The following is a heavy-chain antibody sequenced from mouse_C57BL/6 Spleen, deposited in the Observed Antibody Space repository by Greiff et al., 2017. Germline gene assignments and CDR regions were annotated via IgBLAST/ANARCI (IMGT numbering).Heavy chain of an antibody. CDR1: GFSLTSYG. J-gene: IGHJ4*01. CDR3: AKLQLGREYAMDY. D-gene: IGHD4-1*02. V-gene: IGHV2-9*01. CDR2: IWGGGST. Sequence: VKVVESGPGLVAPSQSLSITCTVSGFSLTSYGVDWVRQPPGKGLEWLGVIWGGGSTNYNSALMSRLSISKDNSKSQVFLKMNSLQTDDTAMYYCAKLQLGREYAMDYWGQGTSVTVSS.